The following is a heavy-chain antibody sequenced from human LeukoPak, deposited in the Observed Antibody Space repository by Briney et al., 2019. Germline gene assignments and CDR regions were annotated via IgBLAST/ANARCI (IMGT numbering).Heavy chain of an antibody. CDR3: ARVDGSVDY. D-gene: IGHD3-22*01. Sequence: AASVKVSCKASGYTFTRYDINWVRQATGQGLEWMGWINTKSGMTGHAQKFQGRITITKDTSISTVYMELSSLSSEDTAVYFCARVDGSVDYWGQGTLVTVSS. CDR2: INTKSGMT. J-gene: IGHJ4*02. CDR1: GYTFTRYD. V-gene: IGHV1-8*03.